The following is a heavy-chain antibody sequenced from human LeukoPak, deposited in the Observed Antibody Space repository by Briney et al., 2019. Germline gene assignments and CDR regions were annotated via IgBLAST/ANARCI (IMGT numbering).Heavy chain of an antibody. CDR1: GYTFTSYG. CDR3: ARRTYDSSGYYYPITYYYYYMDV. V-gene: IGHV1-18*01. J-gene: IGHJ6*03. D-gene: IGHD3-22*01. Sequence: ASVKVSCKASGYTFTSYGISWVRQAPGQGLEWMGWISAYNGNTNYAQKLQGRVTMTTDTSTSTAYMELRGLRSDDTAVYYCARRTYDSSGYYYPITYYYYYMDVWGKGTTVTVSS. CDR2: ISAYNGNT.